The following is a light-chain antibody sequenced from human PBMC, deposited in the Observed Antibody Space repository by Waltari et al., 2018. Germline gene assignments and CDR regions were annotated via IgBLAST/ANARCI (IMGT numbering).Light chain of an antibody. CDR1: QSVGSN. CDR2: GAS. J-gene: IGKJ4*01. V-gene: IGKV3D-15*01. Sequence: EIVMTHSPATLSGSPGGRATLSCRASQSVGSNLAWYQQKPGQAPRLLISGASSGATGVPARFSGSGSGTEFTLTISSLQSEDFASYYCQQHNNWPLTFGGGTKVESK. CDR3: QQHNNWPLT.